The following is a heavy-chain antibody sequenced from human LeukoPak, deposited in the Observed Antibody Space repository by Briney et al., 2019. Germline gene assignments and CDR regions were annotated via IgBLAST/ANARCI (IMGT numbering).Heavy chain of an antibody. CDR1: GFVFSDYS. J-gene: IGHJ4*02. CDR3: ARGPDMYIVVVVAATHPFFDY. CDR2: ISSSSSYI. Sequence: PGGSLRLSCDASGFVFSDYSMNWVRQAPGKGLEWVSSISSSSSYIYYADSVKGRFTISRDNAKNSLYLQMNSLRAEDTAVYYCARGPDMYIVVVVAATHPFFDYWGQGTLVTVSS. D-gene: IGHD2-15*01. V-gene: IGHV3-21*01.